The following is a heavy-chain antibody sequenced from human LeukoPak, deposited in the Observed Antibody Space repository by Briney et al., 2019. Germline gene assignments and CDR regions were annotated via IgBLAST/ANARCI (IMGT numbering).Heavy chain of an antibody. J-gene: IGHJ4*02. CDR1: GFTFSSYG. Sequence: PGGSLRLSCAASGFTFSSYGMHWVRQAPGKGLEWVSAISGSGGSTYYADSVKGRFTISRDNSKNTLYLQMNSLRAEDTAVYYCAKDYPGLQIYFDYWGQGTLVTVSS. CDR3: AKDYPGLQIYFDY. CDR2: ISGSGGST. V-gene: IGHV3-23*01. D-gene: IGHD5-18*01.